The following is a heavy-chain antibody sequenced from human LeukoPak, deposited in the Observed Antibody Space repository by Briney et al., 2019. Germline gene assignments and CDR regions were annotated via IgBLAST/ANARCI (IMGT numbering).Heavy chain of an antibody. CDR2: INAGNGNT. CDR1: GYTFTMYA. D-gene: IGHD3-22*01. Sequence: GASVKVSCKASGYTFTMYAMHWVRQAPGQRLEWMGWINAGNGNTEYSQKLQGRVTITRDTSARTAYMELSSLKSEDTAVYYCARTYAAYFDSSGYYLDRRWFDPWGQGTLVTVSS. J-gene: IGHJ5*02. CDR3: ARTYAAYFDSSGYYLDRRWFDP. V-gene: IGHV1-3*01.